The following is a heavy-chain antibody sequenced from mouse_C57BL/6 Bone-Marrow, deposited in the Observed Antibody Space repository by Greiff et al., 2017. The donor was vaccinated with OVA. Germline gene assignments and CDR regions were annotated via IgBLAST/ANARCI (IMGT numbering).Heavy chain of an antibody. D-gene: IGHD2-4*01. CDR2: INPSSGYT. CDR1: GYTFTSYW. Sequence: VQLQQSGAELAKPGASVTLSCKASGYTFTSYWMHWVKQRPGQGLEWIGYINPSSGYTKYNQKFKDKATLTADKSSSTAYMQLSSLTYEDSAVYYCASWRGIGYDYDCYYAIDYWGQGTSVTVSS. J-gene: IGHJ4*01. V-gene: IGHV1-7*01. CDR3: ASWRGIGYDYDCYYAIDY.